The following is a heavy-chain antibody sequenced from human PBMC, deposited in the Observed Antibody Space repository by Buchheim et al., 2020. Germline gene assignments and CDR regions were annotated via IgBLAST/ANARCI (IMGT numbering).Heavy chain of an antibody. V-gene: IGHV3-30-3*01. CDR2: ISYDGSNK. J-gene: IGHJ6*02. CDR3: ARDGPKFSYYGMDV. CDR1: GFTFSSYA. Sequence: QVQLVESGGGVVQPGRSLRLSCAASGFTFSSYAMHWVRQAPGKGLEWVAVISYDGSNKYYADSVKGRFTISRDNSKNTLYLQMNSLRAEDTAVYYCARDGPKFSYYGMDVWGQGTT.